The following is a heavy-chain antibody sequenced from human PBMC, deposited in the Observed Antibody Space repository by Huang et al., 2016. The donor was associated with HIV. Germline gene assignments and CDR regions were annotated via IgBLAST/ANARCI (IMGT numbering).Heavy chain of an antibody. D-gene: IGHD6-19*01. CDR2: IRGSGGST. J-gene: IGHJ2*01. V-gene: IGHV3-23*01. Sequence: EVQLLESGGGLVQPGGSLRLSCAASGFTFSSYAMSWVRPAAGKGLEGVSAIRGSGGSTYYADSVKGRFTISRDNAKNTLYLQMNSLRAEDTAVYYCAKRPQQWLVHGYFDLWGRGTLVTVSS. CDR1: GFTFSSYA. CDR3: AKRPQQWLVHGYFDL.